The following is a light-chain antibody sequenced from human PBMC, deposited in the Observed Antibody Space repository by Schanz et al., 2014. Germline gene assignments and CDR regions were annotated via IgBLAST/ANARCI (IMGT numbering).Light chain of an antibody. CDR3: QQYYTTPRT. V-gene: IGKV4-1*01. J-gene: IGKJ1*01. CDR2: WAS. Sequence: DIVMTQSPDSLAVSLGERATINCKSSQSVLSSSNNKNYLAWYQQKPGQPPKLLIYWASTRESGVPDRFSGSGSGTDFTLTINSLQAEDVAVYYCQQYYTTPRTFGQGTKVEIK. CDR1: QSVLSSSNNKNY.